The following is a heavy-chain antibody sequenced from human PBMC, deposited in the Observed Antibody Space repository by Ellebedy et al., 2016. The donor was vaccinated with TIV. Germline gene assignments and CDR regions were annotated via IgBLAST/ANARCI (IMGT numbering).Heavy chain of an antibody. CDR2: IDPSDGVT. D-gene: IGHD2-8*02. V-gene: IGHV1-46*01. CDR1: GYTFTNYY. Sequence: AASVKVSCKASGYTFTNYYIHWVRQAPGQGLEWMGIIDPSDGVTNYPQKFQGRVTMTRDTSTSTLYMQLISLRSEDTAVYYCAREARGTGGFGPWGQGTLVTVSS. CDR3: AREARGTGGFGP. J-gene: IGHJ5*02.